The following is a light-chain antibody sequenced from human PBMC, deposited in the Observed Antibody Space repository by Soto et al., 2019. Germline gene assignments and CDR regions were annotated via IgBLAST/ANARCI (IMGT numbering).Light chain of an antibody. V-gene: IGLV2-11*01. J-gene: IGLJ1*01. Sequence: QSALTQPRSVSGSPGQSVTISCTGTSSDVGGYNYVSWYQQHPGKAPKLMIYDVSKRPSGVPDRFSGSKSGNTASLTISGLQAEDEADYSCCSYAGSYTFFGTGTKVTVL. CDR3: CSYAGSYTF. CDR1: SSDVGGYNY. CDR2: DVS.